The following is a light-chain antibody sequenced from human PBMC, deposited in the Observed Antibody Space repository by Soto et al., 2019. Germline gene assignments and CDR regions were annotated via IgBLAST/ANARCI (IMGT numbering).Light chain of an antibody. J-gene: IGKJ5*01. V-gene: IGKV1-5*03. CDR1: QSISSW. CDR3: QQYNNWPRRT. CDR2: KAS. Sequence: DIQKTQSPSTLSASVGDRVTITCRASQSISSWLAWYQQKPGKAPKLLIYKASSLESGVPSRFSGSGSGTEFTLTISSLQSEDFAVYYCQQYNNWPRRTFGQGTRLEIK.